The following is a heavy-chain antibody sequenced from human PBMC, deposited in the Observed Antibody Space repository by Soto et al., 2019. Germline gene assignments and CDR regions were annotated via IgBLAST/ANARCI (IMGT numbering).Heavy chain of an antibody. CDR1: GFTFSSYA. CDR3: ARTPYSTLVRGFPFYYGMDV. V-gene: IGHV3-23*01. J-gene: IGHJ6*02. D-gene: IGHD3-10*01. CDR2: ISSSGGTT. Sequence: GGSLRLSCAASGFTFSSYAMSWVRQAPGKGLEWVSAISSSGGTTYYADSVKGRFTISRDNSKKSLYLQMNSLRDEDTAVYHCARTPYSTLVRGFPFYYGMDVWGQGTTVTVSS.